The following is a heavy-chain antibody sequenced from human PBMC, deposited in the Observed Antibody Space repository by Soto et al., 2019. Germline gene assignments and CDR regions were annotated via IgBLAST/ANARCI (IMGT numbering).Heavy chain of an antibody. CDR1: GYTFTSYA. D-gene: IGHD2-15*01. Sequence: ASVKVSCKASGYTFTSYAMHSVRQAPGQRLEWMGWINAGNGNTKYSQKLQGRVTMTTDTSTSTAYMELRSLRSDDTAVYYCARNRNQRYCSGGSCLLAPYYFDYWGQGTLVTV. CDR3: ARNRNQRYCSGGSCLLAPYYFDY. J-gene: IGHJ4*02. CDR2: INAGNGNT. V-gene: IGHV1-3*01.